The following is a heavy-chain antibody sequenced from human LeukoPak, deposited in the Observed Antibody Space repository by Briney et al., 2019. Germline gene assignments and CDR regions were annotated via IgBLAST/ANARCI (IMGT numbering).Heavy chain of an antibody. CDR3: ARDPIAARGRAFDI. CDR2: INWNGGIT. CDR1: GFTFDDYG. J-gene: IGHJ3*02. D-gene: IGHD6-25*01. Sequence: PGGSLRLSCAASGFTFDDYGMSWVRQAPGKGLEWVSGINWNGGITGYADYVKGRFTISRDNAKNSLYLQMTSLRAEDTALYYCARDPIAARGRAFDIWGQGTMVTVSS. V-gene: IGHV3-20*04.